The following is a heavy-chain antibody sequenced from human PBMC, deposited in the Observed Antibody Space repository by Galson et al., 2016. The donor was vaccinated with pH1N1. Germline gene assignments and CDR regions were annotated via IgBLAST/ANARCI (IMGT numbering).Heavy chain of an antibody. CDR1: GFSVSSSGTG. CDR3: AHREVMITNAFDF. D-gene: IGHD3-16*01. V-gene: IGHV2-5*02. J-gene: IGHJ3*01. CDR2: IYWADDQ. Sequence: PALVKPTQTLTLTCNFSGFSVSSSGTGVGWIRQPPGKGLEWLSVIYWADDQRYSPSLTSRLTITKDTSKIQVVLKRTNIDPADTATHYCAHREVMITNAFDFWGQGTMVTVSS.